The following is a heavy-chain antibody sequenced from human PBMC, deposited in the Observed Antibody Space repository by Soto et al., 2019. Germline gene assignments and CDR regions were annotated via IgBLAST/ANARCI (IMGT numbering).Heavy chain of an antibody. Sequence: QPGGSLRLSCAGSGFIFKNYALNWVRQAPGKGLEWVASITRDGYNKYYADSVEGRFTISRDNSRDTLSLQMTALRTEDSSIYYCTKSSGGSSSVGMDYWGQGTRVTVSS. J-gene: IGHJ4*02. CDR3: TKSSGGSSSVGMDY. D-gene: IGHD6-6*01. V-gene: IGHV3-30*04. CDR1: GFIFKNYA. CDR2: ITRDGYNK.